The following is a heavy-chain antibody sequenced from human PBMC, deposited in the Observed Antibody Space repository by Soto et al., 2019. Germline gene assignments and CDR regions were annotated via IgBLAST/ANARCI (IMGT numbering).Heavy chain of an antibody. CDR3: ARIYDFWSDPYYYYGMDV. CDR2: MNPNSGNT. J-gene: IGHJ6*02. V-gene: IGHV1-8*01. CDR1: GYTLTSYD. D-gene: IGHD3-3*01. Sequence: GASVKVSCKASGYTLTSYDINWVRQATGQGLEWMGWMNPNSGNTGYAQKFQGRVTMTRNTSISTAYMELSSLRSEDTAVYYCARIYDFWSDPYYYYGMDVWGQGTTVTVSS.